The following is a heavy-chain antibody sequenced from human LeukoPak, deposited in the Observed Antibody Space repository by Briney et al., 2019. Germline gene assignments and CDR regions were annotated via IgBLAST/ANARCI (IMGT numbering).Heavy chain of an antibody. V-gene: IGHV3-7*01. CDR1: GFTFSSYW. D-gene: IGHD3-22*01. CDR2: IKQDGSEK. Sequence: GGSLRLSCAASGFTFSSYWMSWVRQAPGKGLEWVANIKQDGSEKYYVDSVKGRFTISRDNAKNSLYLQMNSLRAVDTAVYYCARDFYDSSGYYFTPRDAFDIWGQGTMVTVSS. CDR3: ARDFYDSSGYYFTPRDAFDI. J-gene: IGHJ3*02.